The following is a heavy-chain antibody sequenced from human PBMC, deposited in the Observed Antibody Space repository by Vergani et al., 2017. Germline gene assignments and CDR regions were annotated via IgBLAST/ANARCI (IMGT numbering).Heavy chain of an antibody. V-gene: IGHV1-69*04. CDR2: IIPILGIA. CDR3: AGESYYGSGSYYPKHNWFDP. Sequence: QVQLVQSGAEVKKPGASVKVSCKASGGTFSSYTISWVRQAPGQGLEWMGRIIPILGIANYAQKFQGRVTITADKSTSTAYMELSSLRSEDTAVYYCAGESYYGSGSYYPKHNWFDPWGQGTLVTVSS. D-gene: IGHD3-10*01. J-gene: IGHJ5*02. CDR1: GGTFSSYT.